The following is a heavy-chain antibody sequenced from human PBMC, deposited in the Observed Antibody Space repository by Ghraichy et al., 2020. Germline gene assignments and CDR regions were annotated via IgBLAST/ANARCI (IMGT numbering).Heavy chain of an antibody. CDR1: GFTFSSYA. D-gene: IGHD1-1*01. V-gene: IGHV3-30*04. CDR2: ISYDGSNK. Sequence: GGSLRLSCAASGFTFSSYAMHWVRQAPGKGLEWVAVISYDGSNKYYADSVKGRFTISRDNSKNTLYLQMNSLRAEYTAVYYCARSPQRYYYYGMDVWGQGTTVTVSS. J-gene: IGHJ6*02. CDR3: ARSPQRYYYYGMDV.